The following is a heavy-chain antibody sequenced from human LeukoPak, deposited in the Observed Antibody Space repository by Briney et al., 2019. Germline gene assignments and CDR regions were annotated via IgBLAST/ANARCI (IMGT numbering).Heavy chain of an antibody. D-gene: IGHD3-10*01. CDR3: ARAGGHVDY. J-gene: IGHJ4*02. Sequence: SSETLSLSCTVSGGSISSGDYSWSWIRQPPGKGLEWIGYIYYSGSTYYNPSLKSRVTISVDTSKNQFSLKLSSVTAADTAVYYCARAGGHVDYWGQGTLVTVSS. CDR1: GGSISSGDYS. V-gene: IGHV4-30-4*01. CDR2: IYYSGST.